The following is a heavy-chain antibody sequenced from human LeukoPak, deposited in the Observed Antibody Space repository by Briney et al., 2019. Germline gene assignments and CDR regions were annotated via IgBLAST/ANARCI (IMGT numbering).Heavy chain of an antibody. D-gene: IGHD3-16*01. J-gene: IGHJ3*01. CDR3: ARDFLHLGG. CDR1: GFTFSSYE. Sequence: PGGSLRLSCAASGFTFSSYEMNWVRQAPGKRLEWVSYISSSGSTIYYADSVKGRFTISRDNAKNTLYLQMSSLRAEDTAVYYCARDFLHLGGWGQGTMVTVSS. V-gene: IGHV3-48*03. CDR2: ISSSGSTI.